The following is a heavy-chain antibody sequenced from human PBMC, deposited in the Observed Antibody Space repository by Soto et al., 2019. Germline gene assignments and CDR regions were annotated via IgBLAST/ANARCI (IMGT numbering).Heavy chain of an antibody. Sequence: ASVKVSCKASGYTFIFSAMHWVRQAPGQRLEWMGWINAGNGNKKYSEKFQGRVTITRDTSVSTAYMELSSLKSEDTAVYYCAREGGGAVKHFDSWGQGTLVTVSS. J-gene: IGHJ4*02. CDR1: GYTFIFSA. CDR2: INAGNGNK. V-gene: IGHV1-3*01. D-gene: IGHD1-26*01. CDR3: AREGGGAVKHFDS.